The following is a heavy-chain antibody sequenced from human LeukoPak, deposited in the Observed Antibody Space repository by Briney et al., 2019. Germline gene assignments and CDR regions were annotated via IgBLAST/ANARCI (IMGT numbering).Heavy chain of an antibody. Sequence: SATLSLTCTVSGGSISSSSYYWGWIRQPPGKGLEWIGSIYYSGSTYYNPSLKSRVTISIDRSKSQFSLRLSSVTAADTAVYYCARFQSGWPVDYWGQGTLVTVSS. CDR2: IYYSGST. CDR3: ARFQSGWPVDY. CDR1: GGSISSSSYY. V-gene: IGHV4-39*07. J-gene: IGHJ4*02. D-gene: IGHD6-19*01.